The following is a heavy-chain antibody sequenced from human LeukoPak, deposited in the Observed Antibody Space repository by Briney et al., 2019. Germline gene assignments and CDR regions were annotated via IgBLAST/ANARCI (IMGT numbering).Heavy chain of an antibody. CDR3: ARGGSSSLGY. J-gene: IGHJ4*02. CDR2: IYYSGST. CDR1: GGSISSSSYY. V-gene: IGHV4-39*07. Sequence: SETLSLTCTVSGGSISSSSYYWGWIRQPPGKGLEWIGSIYYSGSTYYNPSLKSRVTISVDRSKNQFSLKLSSVTAADTAVYYCARGGSSSLGYWGQGTLVTVSS. D-gene: IGHD6-13*01.